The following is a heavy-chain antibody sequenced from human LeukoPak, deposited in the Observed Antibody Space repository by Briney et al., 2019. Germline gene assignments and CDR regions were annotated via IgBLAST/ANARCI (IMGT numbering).Heavy chain of an antibody. Sequence: PGGCLRLSCAASGFTFSSYGMHWVRQAPGKGLEWLAFMWYDGGNKYYADSVKGRFTISRDNSKNTLYLQMNSLRPEDTSVYYCAKRYWSGYSFDNWFDPWGQGTRVTVSS. V-gene: IGHV3-30*02. J-gene: IGHJ5*02. D-gene: IGHD3-3*01. CDR3: AKRYWSGYSFDNWFDP. CDR1: GFTFSSYG. CDR2: MWYDGGNK.